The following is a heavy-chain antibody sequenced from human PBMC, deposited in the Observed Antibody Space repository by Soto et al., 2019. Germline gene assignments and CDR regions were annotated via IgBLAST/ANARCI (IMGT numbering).Heavy chain of an antibody. V-gene: IGHV3-23*01. J-gene: IGHJ4*02. CDR3: ATHSWDH. CDR2: ISGSGGDI. CDR1: GLTFSRAD. Sequence: EVQLSESGGGLVQPGGSLRLSCAASGLTFSRADLSWVRQAPGKGLEWVSAISGSGGDIHYADSVKGRFTVSRENPKNTLFLQMSSLRVEDTAIYYCATHSWDHWGQGTLVTVSS.